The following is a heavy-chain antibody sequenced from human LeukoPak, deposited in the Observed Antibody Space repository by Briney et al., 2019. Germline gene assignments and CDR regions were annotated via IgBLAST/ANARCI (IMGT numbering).Heavy chain of an antibody. CDR2: INHSGST. CDR3: ARLKGVDTWGAFDI. Sequence: SETLPLTCAVYGGSFSGCYWCGSRQPPGKGLEWVGEINHSGSTNYNPSLKRRVTISVDTSKNKFSLQMSSVTAADTAVYYCARLKGVDTWGAFDIWGQGTMVTVSS. CDR1: GGSFSGCY. V-gene: IGHV4-34*01. D-gene: IGHD3-10*01. J-gene: IGHJ3*02.